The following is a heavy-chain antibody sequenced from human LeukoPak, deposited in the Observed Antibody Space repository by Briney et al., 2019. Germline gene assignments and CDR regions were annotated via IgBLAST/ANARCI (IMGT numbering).Heavy chain of an antibody. CDR1: GYTFTGYY. V-gene: IGHV1-2*02. Sequence: GASVKVSCKASGYTFTGYYMHWVRQAPGQGLEWMGWINPNSGGTNYAQKFQGRVTMTRDTFISTAYMELSRLRSDDTAVYYCASLYYDFWSGYPLYWGQGTLVTVSS. CDR2: INPNSGGT. CDR3: ASLYYDFWSGYPLY. D-gene: IGHD3-3*01. J-gene: IGHJ4*02.